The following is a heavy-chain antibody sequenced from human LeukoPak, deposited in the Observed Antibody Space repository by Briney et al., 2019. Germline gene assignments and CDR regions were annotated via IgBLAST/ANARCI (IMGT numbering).Heavy chain of an antibody. CDR3: ARSITMIVVVTTEDDAFDI. Sequence: PGGSLRLSCAASGFTFSSYSMNWVRQAPGKGLEWVSSISSSSSYIYYADSVKGRFTISRDNAKNSLYLQMNSLRAEDTAVYYCARSITMIVVVTTEDDAFDIWGQGTMVTVSS. J-gene: IGHJ3*02. CDR2: ISSSSSYI. V-gene: IGHV3-21*01. D-gene: IGHD3-22*01. CDR1: GFTFSSYS.